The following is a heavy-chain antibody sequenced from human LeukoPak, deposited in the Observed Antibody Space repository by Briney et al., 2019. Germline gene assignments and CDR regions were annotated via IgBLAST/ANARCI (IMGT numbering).Heavy chain of an antibody. CDR1: GGSISSSSYY. V-gene: IGHV4-39*01. Sequence: PSETLSLTCTVSGGSISSSSYYWGWIRQPPGKGLEWIGSIYCSGSTYYNPSLKSRVTISVDTSKNQFSLKLSSVTAADTAVYYCARHTATVTTDNYYYYYGMDVWGQGTTVTVSS. CDR2: IYCSGST. CDR3: ARHTATVTTDNYYYYYGMDV. D-gene: IGHD4-4*01. J-gene: IGHJ6*02.